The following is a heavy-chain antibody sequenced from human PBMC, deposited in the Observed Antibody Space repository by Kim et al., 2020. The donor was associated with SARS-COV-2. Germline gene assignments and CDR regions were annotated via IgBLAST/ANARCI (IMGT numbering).Heavy chain of an antibody. Sequence: GGSLRLSCAASGFTFSNAWMSWVRQAPGKGLEWVGRIKSKTDGGTTDYAAPVKGRFTISRDDSKNTLYLQMNSLKTEDTAVYYCTTDPPRGFREIKLGSWDYDGMDVWGQGTTVTVSS. CDR1: GFTFSNAW. J-gene: IGHJ6*02. V-gene: IGHV3-15*01. D-gene: IGHD3-10*01. CDR3: TTDPPRGFREIKLGSWDYDGMDV. CDR2: IKSKTDGGTT.